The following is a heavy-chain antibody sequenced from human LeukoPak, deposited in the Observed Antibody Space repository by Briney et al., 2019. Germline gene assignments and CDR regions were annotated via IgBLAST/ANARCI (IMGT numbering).Heavy chain of an antibody. Sequence: GGSLRLSCAASGFTVGSNYMTWVRQAPGKGLEWVALIYGDDYTFYADSVEGRFTVSRDRSKNTVYLRLNSLRPEDTAVYFCARRPSLVPATIYYHYMDVWGTGTTVTVSS. J-gene: IGHJ6*03. V-gene: IGHV3-53*01. D-gene: IGHD2-2*01. CDR3: ARRPSLVPATIYYHYMDV. CDR2: IYGDDYT. CDR1: GFTVGSNY.